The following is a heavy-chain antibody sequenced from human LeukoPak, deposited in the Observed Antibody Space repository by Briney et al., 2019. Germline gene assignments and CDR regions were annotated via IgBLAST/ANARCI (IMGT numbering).Heavy chain of an antibody. CDR1: GGSISSGDYY. J-gene: IGHJ4*02. Sequence: SETPSLTCTVSGGSISSGDYYWSWIRQPPGKGLEWIGYIYYSGSTYYNPSLKSRVTISVDTSKNQFSLKLSSVTAADTAVYYCARGDYGDFGIYIDYWGQGTLVTVSS. CDR3: ARGDYGDFGIYIDY. V-gene: IGHV4-30-4*01. D-gene: IGHD4-17*01. CDR2: IYYSGST.